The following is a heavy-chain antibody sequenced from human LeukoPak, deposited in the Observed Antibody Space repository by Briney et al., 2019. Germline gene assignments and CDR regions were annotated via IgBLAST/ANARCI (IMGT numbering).Heavy chain of an antibody. Sequence: PSETLSLTCAVYGGSFSDYYWSWIRQPPGKGLEWIGEINHSGSTNYNPSPKSRVTISVDTSKNQFSLKLSSVTAADTAVYYCARGGRIAAAGTGYFDYWGQGTLVTVSS. J-gene: IGHJ4*02. CDR3: ARGGRIAAAGTGYFDY. D-gene: IGHD6-13*01. V-gene: IGHV4-34*01. CDR2: INHSGST. CDR1: GGSFSDYY.